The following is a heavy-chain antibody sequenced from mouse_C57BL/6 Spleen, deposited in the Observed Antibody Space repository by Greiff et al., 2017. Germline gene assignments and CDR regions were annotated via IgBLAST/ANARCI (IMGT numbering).Heavy chain of an antibody. CDR3: ARGLGPYDYAIDY. CDR2: ISSGSSTS. CDR1: GFTFSDYG. D-gene: IGHD4-1*01. Sequence: DVQLVESGGGLVKPGGSLKLSCAASGFTFSDYGMHWVRQAPEKGLEWVAYISSGSSTSYYADTVKGRFTISRDNAKNTLFLQMTSLRSEDTAMYYCARGLGPYDYAIDYWGQGTSVTVSS. J-gene: IGHJ4*01. V-gene: IGHV5-17*01.